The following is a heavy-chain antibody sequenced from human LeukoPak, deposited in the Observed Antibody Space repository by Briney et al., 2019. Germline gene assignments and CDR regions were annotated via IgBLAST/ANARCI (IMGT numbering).Heavy chain of an antibody. CDR1: GDSIYSTSYF. V-gene: IGHV4-39*01. D-gene: IGHD7-27*01. CDR2: IYYSGST. J-gene: IGHJ4*02. CDR3: ARRGRFAGRIFWG. Sequence: SSETLSLTCTVSGDSIYSTSYFWGWIRQPPGKGLEWIGSIYYSGSTYYNPSLKSRVTISVDTSKNQFSLNLSSVTAADTAVYYRARRGRFAGRIFWGWGQGTQVTVSS.